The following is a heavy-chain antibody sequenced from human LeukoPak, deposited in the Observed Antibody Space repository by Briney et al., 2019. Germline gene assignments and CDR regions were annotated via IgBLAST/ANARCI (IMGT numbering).Heavy chain of an antibody. D-gene: IGHD1-1*01. CDR1: GYTFTGYY. V-gene: IGHV1-2*04. CDR2: INPNSGGT. J-gene: IGHJ6*02. Sequence: ASVKVSCKASGYTFTGYYMHWVRQAPGQGLEWMGWINPNSGGTNYAQKFQGWVTMTRDTSISTAYMELSRLRSDDTAVYYCARERGTTAGYYYGMDVWGQGTTVTVSS. CDR3: ARERGTTAGYYYGMDV.